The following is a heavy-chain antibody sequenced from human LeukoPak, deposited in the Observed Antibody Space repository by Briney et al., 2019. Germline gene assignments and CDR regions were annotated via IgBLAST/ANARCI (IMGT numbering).Heavy chain of an antibody. CDR1: GFTFSSYW. V-gene: IGHV3-74*01. CDR2: INSDGSST. J-gene: IGHJ4*02. Sequence: GGSLRLSCAASGFTFSSYWMHWVRQAPGKGLVWVPRINSDGSSTSYADSVKGRFTISRDNAKNTLYLQMNSLRAEDTAVYYCARVGWWFGELLPFDYWGQGTLVTVSS. D-gene: IGHD3-10*01. CDR3: ARVGWWFGELLPFDY.